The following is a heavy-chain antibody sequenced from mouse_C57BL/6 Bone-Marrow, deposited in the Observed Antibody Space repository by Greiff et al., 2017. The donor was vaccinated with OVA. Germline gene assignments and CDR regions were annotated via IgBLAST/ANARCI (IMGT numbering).Heavy chain of an antibody. V-gene: IGHV14-4*01. CDR1: GFNIKDDY. J-gene: IGHJ2*01. CDR3: TLRWLLPRD. D-gene: IGHD2-3*01. CDR2: IDPENGDT. Sequence: EVKLQQSGAELVRPGASVKLSCTASGFNIKDDYMHWVKQRPEQGLEWIGWIDPENGDTEYASKFQGKATITADTSSNTAYLQLSSLTSEDTAVYYCTLRWLLPRDWGQGTTLTVSS.